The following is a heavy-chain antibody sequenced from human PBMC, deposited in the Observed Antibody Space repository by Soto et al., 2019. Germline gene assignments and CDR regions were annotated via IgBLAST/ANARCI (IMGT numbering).Heavy chain of an antibody. CDR1: GFTFSSYA. Sequence: GGSLRLSCAASGFTFSSYAMSWVRQAPGKGLEWVSAISGSGGSTYYADSVKGRFTISRDNSKNTLYLQMNSLRAEDTAVYYCAKGEGLLWFGAVAFDIWGQGTMVTVSS. J-gene: IGHJ3*02. CDR3: AKGEGLLWFGAVAFDI. D-gene: IGHD3-10*01. CDR2: ISGSGGST. V-gene: IGHV3-23*01.